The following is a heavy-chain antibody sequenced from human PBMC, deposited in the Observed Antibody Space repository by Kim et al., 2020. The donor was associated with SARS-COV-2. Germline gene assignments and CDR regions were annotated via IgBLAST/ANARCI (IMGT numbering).Heavy chain of an antibody. CDR1: GGSFSGYY. CDR2: INHSGST. Sequence: SETLSLTCAVYGGSFSGYYWSWIRQPPGKGLEWIGEINHSGSTNYNPSLKSRVTISVDTSKNQFSLKLSSVTAADTAVYYCASHNRGYCSSTSCPGPGLPDYWGQGTLVTVSS. D-gene: IGHD2-2*01. J-gene: IGHJ4*02. CDR3: ASHNRGYCSSTSCPGPGLPDY. V-gene: IGHV4-34*01.